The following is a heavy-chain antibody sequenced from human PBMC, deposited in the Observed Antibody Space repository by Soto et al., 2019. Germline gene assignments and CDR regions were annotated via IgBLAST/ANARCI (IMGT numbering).Heavy chain of an antibody. J-gene: IGHJ4*02. CDR3: ARGGIQLSYAFDY. V-gene: IGHV4-4*07. CDR1: GTSVSNYY. D-gene: IGHD5-18*01. Sequence: SEPPSLTCSVSGTSVSNYYWSWIRQPAGKGLEHIGRIYTSGSTSYNPSLKSRVTMSMDTSQTQIYLNLTSVTAADTAVYYCARGGIQLSYAFDYWSQGILVTVSS. CDR2: IYTSGST.